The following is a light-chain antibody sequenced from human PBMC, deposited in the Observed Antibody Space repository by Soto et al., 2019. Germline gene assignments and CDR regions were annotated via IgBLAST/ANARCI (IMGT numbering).Light chain of an antibody. CDR2: GNS. Sequence: QSVLTQPPSVSWAPGQRVTISCTGSSSNIGADYDVHWYQQLPGTAPKLLIYGNSNRPSGVPDRFSGSKSGTSASLAITGLQAEDEADYYCQSYDSSLSAVVFGGGTKLTVL. V-gene: IGLV1-40*01. CDR3: QSYDSSLSAVV. CDR1: SSNIGADYD. J-gene: IGLJ3*02.